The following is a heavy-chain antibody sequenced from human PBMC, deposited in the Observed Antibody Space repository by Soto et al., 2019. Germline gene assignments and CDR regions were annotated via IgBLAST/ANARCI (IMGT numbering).Heavy chain of an antibody. D-gene: IGHD6-13*01. J-gene: IGHJ4*02. CDR3: AKGGSWYSYFDY. CDR2: ISGSGGST. V-gene: IGHV3-23*01. Sequence: EVQLLESGGGWVQPGGSLRLSCAASGFTCSSYAMSWVRQAPGKGLEWVSAISGSGGSTYYADSVKGRFTISRDNSKNTLYLQMNSLRAEDTAVYYCAKGGSWYSYFDYWGQGTLVTVSS. CDR1: GFTCSSYA.